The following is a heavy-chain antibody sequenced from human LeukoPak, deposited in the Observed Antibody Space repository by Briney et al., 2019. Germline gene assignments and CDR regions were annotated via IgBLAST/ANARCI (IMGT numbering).Heavy chain of an antibody. J-gene: IGHJ2*01. CDR2: INHSGST. CDR3: AREGTIFGVVIIDFWYFDL. D-gene: IGHD3-3*01. Sequence: PSETLSLTCAVYGGSFSGYYWSWIRQPPGKGLEWIGEINHSGSTNYNPSLKSRVTISVDTSKNQFSLKLSSVTAADTAVYYCAREGTIFGVVIIDFWYFDLWGRGTLVTVSS. V-gene: IGHV4-34*01. CDR1: GGSFSGYY.